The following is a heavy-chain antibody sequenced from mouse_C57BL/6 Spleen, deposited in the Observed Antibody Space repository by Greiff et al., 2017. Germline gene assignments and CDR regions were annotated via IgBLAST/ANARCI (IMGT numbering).Heavy chain of an antibody. CDR1: GYTFTDYE. V-gene: IGHV1-15*01. CDR3: TREGVYYGNWFAY. CDR2: IDPETGGT. D-gene: IGHD2-1*01. Sequence: QVQLQQSGAELVRPGASVTLSCKASGYTFTDYEMHWVKQTPVHGLEWIGAIDPETGGTAYNQKFKGKAILTADKSSSPAYMELRSRTSEDSSGYYCTREGVYYGNWFAYWGQGTLVTVSA. J-gene: IGHJ3*01.